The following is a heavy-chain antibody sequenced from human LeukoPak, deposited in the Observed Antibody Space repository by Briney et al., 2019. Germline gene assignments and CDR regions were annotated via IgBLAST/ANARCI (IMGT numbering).Heavy chain of an antibody. D-gene: IGHD3-3*01. CDR2: INPNSGGT. Sequence: ASVKVSCKASGYTFTGYYMHWVRQAPGQGLEWMGRINPNSGGTNYAQKFQGRVTMTRDTSISTAYMELSRLRSDNTAVYYCASTYYDFWSGHGGLDYWGQGTLVTVSS. J-gene: IGHJ4*02. CDR1: GYTFTGYY. CDR3: ASTYYDFWSGHGGLDY. V-gene: IGHV1-2*02.